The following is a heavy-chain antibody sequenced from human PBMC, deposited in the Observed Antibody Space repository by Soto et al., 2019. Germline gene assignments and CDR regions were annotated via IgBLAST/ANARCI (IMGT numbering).Heavy chain of an antibody. D-gene: IGHD6-13*01. Sequence: SEALSLTCTVSVGSISSCGYYWSWILQHPAKGLAWIGYIYYSGSTYYNPSLKSRVTISVDTSKNQFSLKLSSVTAADTAVYYCARVQNTRGIAAADHFDYWGQGTLVTVSS. CDR3: ARVQNTRGIAAADHFDY. V-gene: IGHV4-31*03. CDR2: IYYSGST. J-gene: IGHJ4*02. CDR1: VGSISSCGYY.